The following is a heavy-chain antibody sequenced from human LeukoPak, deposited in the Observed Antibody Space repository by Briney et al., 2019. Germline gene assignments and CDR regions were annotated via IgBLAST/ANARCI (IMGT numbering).Heavy chain of an antibody. CDR3: ARAPFTYYYGSGSYLEIDY. V-gene: IGHV1-2*02. Sequence: ASVKVSCKASGYTFTSYGISWVRQAPGQGLEWMGWINPNSGGTNYAQKFQGRVTMTRDTSISTAYMELSRLRSDDTAVYYCARAPFTYYYGSGSYLEIDYWGQGTLVTVSS. CDR1: GYTFTSYG. CDR2: INPNSGGT. D-gene: IGHD3-10*01. J-gene: IGHJ4*02.